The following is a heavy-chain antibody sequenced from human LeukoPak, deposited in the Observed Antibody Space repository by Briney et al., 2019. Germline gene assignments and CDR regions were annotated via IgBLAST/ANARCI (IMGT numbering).Heavy chain of an antibody. V-gene: IGHV3-23*01. J-gene: IGHJ5*02. CDR2: VSGSDAST. Sequence: PGGSLRLSCAASGFTFSSYAMSWVRQAPGEGLEWVSGVSGSDASTYNADSVKGRFTISRDNSRNTLYLQMNSLRAEDTAVYYCAKGEGYYDSSGYYQNWFDPWGQGTLVTVSS. D-gene: IGHD3-22*01. CDR3: AKGEGYYDSSGYYQNWFDP. CDR1: GFTFSSYA.